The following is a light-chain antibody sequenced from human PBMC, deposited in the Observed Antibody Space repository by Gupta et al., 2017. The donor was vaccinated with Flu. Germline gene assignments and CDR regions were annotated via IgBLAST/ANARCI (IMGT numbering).Light chain of an antibody. J-gene: IGLJ3*02. V-gene: IGLV2-14*01. CDR3: SSHTSSNTMV. CDR2: AVN. CDR1: SSDVGGFNY. Sequence: SSDVGGFNYVSWYQQHPVTAPKLIFYAVNNRPSVVSYRFSGSKSGNTASLTISGLQAEDAADYYCSSHTSSNTMVFGGGTKLTVL.